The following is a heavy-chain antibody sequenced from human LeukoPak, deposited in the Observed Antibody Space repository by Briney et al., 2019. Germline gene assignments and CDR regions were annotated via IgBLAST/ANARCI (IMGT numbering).Heavy chain of an antibody. D-gene: IGHD6-13*01. CDR3: ARQMQPHEGDYYYYGMDV. J-gene: IGHJ6*02. Sequence: GSSVKVSCKASGGTFSSYAISWVRQAPGQGLEWMGRIIPILGIANYAQKFQGRVTITADKSTSTAYMELSSLRSEDTAVYYCARQMQPHEGDYYYYGMDVWGQGTTVTVSS. CDR2: IIPILGIA. CDR1: GGTFSSYA. V-gene: IGHV1-69*04.